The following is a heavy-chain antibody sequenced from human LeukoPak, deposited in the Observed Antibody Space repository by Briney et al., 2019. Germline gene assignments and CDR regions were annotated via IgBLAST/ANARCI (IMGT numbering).Heavy chain of an antibody. Sequence: ASVKVSCKASGYTFTSYDINWLRQATGQGLEWMGWMNPNSGNTGYAQKLQGRVTMTRNTSISTAYMELSSLRSEDTAVYYCARERVSSGWTIYYYYYYGMDVWGQGTTVTVSS. V-gene: IGHV1-8*01. CDR1: GYTFTSYD. J-gene: IGHJ6*02. D-gene: IGHD6-19*01. CDR2: MNPNSGNT. CDR3: ARERVSSGWTIYYYYYYGMDV.